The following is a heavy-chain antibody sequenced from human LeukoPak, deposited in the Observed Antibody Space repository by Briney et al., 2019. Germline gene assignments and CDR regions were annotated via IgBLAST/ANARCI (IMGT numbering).Heavy chain of an antibody. CDR1: GYTFTGYY. J-gene: IGHJ4*02. CDR2: INPNSGGT. CDR3: ARKRAAYCSGGSCYSFLDY. D-gene: IGHD2-15*01. V-gene: IGHV1-2*06. Sequence: ASVKVSCKASGYTFTGYYMHWVRQAPGQGLEWMGRINPNSGGTNYAQKFQGRVTMTRDTSISTAYVELSRLRSDDTAVYYCARKRAAYCSGGSCYSFLDYWGQGTLVTVSS.